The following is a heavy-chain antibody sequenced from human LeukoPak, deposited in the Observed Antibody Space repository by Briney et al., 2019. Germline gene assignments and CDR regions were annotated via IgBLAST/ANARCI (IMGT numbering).Heavy chain of an antibody. J-gene: IGHJ4*02. V-gene: IGHV1-69*04. CDR2: IIPILGIA. CDR1: RGTFSSYA. CDR3: ARMYSYGYYFDY. D-gene: IGHD5-18*01. Sequence: SVKVSCKASRGTFSSYAISWVRQAPGQGLEWMGRIIPILGIANYAQKFQGRVTITADKSTSTAYMELSSLRSEDTAVYYCARMYSYGYYFDYWGQGTLVTVSS.